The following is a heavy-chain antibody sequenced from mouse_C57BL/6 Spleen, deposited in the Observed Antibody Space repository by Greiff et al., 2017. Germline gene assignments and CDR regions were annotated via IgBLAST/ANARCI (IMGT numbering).Heavy chain of an antibody. V-gene: IGHV5-4*01. J-gene: IGHJ2*01. CDR3: ARDPDGYYVYFDY. CDR1: GFTFSSYA. CDR2: ISDGGSYT. Sequence: EVKLMETGGGLVKPGGSLKLSCAASGFTFSSYAMSWVRQTPEKRLEWVATISDGGSYTYYPDNVKGRFTISRDNAKNNLYLQMSHLKSEDTAMYYCARDPDGYYVYFDYWGQGTTLTVSS. D-gene: IGHD2-3*01.